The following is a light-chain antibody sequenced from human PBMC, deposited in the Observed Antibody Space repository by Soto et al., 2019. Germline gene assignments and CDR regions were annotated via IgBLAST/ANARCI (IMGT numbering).Light chain of an antibody. CDR3: QQFNSYPLT. CDR1: QGISSA. V-gene: IGKV1-13*02. J-gene: IGKJ5*01. CDR2: DAS. Sequence: AIQLTQSPSSLSASVGDRVTITCRASQGISSALAWYQQKPGKAPKLLIYDASSLESGVPSRFSGSGSGTDFTLTISSLQPEDFATYYCQQFNSYPLTYGQVTRLEIK.